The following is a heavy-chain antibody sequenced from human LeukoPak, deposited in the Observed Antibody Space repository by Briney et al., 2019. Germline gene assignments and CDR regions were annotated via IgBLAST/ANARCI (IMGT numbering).Heavy chain of an antibody. CDR2: ISSSSSYI. CDR1: GXTFGDYA. CDR3: ARDLLRGAAGSNWFDP. Sequence: PGRSLRLPWTASGXTFGDYAMSWVRQAPGKGLEWVSSISSSSSYIYYADSVKGRFTISRDNAKNSLYLQMNSLRAEDTAVYYCARDLLRGAAGSNWFDPWGQGTLVTVSS. D-gene: IGHD6-13*01. V-gene: IGHV3-21*01. J-gene: IGHJ5*02.